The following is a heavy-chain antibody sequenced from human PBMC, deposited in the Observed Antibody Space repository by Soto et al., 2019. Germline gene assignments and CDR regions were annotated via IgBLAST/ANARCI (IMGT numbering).Heavy chain of an antibody. CDR1: GYTFTSYG. D-gene: IGHD5-18*01. CDR3: ARDSVPGGYSYGFAY. V-gene: IGHV1-18*01. Sequence: GASVKVSCKASGYTFTSYGISWVRQAPGQGLEWMGWISAYNGNTNYAQKLQGRVTMTTDTSTSTAYMELRSLRSDDTAVYYCARDSVPGGYSYGFAYSGQGTRVTVSS. CDR2: ISAYNGNT. J-gene: IGHJ4*02.